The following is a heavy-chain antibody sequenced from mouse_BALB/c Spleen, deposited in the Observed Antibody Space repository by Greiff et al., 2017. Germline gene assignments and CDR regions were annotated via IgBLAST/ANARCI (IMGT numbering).Heavy chain of an antibody. D-gene: IGHD2-3*01. Sequence: EVKVEESGGGLVKPGGSLKLSCAASGFTFSSYTMSWVRQTPEKRLEWVATISSGGSYTYYPDSVKGRFTISRDNAKNTLYLQMSSLKSEDTAMYYCTRDGYSDYFDYWGQGTTLTVSS. V-gene: IGHV5-6-4*01. CDR3: TRDGYSDYFDY. CDR2: ISSGGSYT. CDR1: GFTFSSYT. J-gene: IGHJ2*01.